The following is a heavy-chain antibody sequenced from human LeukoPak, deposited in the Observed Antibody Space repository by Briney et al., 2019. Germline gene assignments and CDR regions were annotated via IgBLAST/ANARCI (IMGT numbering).Heavy chain of an antibody. CDR2: INPNSGGT. D-gene: IGHD5-12*01. J-gene: IGHJ4*02. CDR3: ALLVATTHY. CDR1: GFTFSSYA. V-gene: IGHV1-2*02. Sequence: PGGSLRLSCAASGFTFSSYAMHWVRQAPGQGLEWMGWINPNSGGTNYAQKFRGRVTMTRNTSISTAYMELSSLRSEDTAVYYCALLVATTHYWGQGTLVTVSS.